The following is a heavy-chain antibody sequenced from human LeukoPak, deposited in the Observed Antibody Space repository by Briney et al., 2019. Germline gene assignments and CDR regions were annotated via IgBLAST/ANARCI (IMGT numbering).Heavy chain of an antibody. D-gene: IGHD6-19*01. CDR3: ARDGSSGWYWVDY. CDR1: GFTFSTYA. Sequence: GGSLRLSCAASGFTFSTYAMSWVRQAPGKGLEWVSGISDSGDYTYYADSVKGRFTISRDNSKNTLYLQMNSLRAEDTAVYYCARDGSSGWYWVDYWGQGTLVTVSS. J-gene: IGHJ4*02. V-gene: IGHV3-23*01. CDR2: ISDSGDYT.